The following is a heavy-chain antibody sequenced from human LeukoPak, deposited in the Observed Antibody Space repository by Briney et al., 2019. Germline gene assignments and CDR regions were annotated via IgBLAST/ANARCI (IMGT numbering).Heavy chain of an antibody. V-gene: IGHV3-21*01. CDR1: GFTFSSYW. Sequence: GGSLRLSCAASGFTFSSYWMSWVRQAPGKGLEWVSSISRRSTYIYYADSVKGRFTISRDNAKNSLYLQMNSPRAEDTAVYYCAAGTTVVTPFGYWGQGTLVTVSS. J-gene: IGHJ4*02. CDR3: AAGTTVVTPFGY. D-gene: IGHD4-23*01. CDR2: ISRRSTYI.